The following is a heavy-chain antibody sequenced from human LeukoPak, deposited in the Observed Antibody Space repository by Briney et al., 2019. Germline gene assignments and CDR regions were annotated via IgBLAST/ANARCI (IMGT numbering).Heavy chain of an antibody. CDR2: INPKSGDT. CDR3: ARERCTTAGCDKSFDS. D-gene: IGHD2-2*02. Sequence: ASVKVSCKESGCSFTDYYMHWVRQAPGQGLEWMGWINPKSGDTKYAQKFQGRITMTRDTSISTSYMELSRLRSDDTAVYYCARERCTTAGCDKSFDSWGQGTLITVSS. V-gene: IGHV1-2*02. J-gene: IGHJ4*02. CDR1: GCSFTDYY.